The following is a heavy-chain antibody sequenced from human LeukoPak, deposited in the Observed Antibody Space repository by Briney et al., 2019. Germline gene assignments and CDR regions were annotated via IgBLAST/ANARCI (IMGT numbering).Heavy chain of an antibody. V-gene: IGHV3-9*01. D-gene: IGHD2-21*02. CDR1: GFTFDDYA. CDR2: ISWNSGSI. CDR3: AKGLTARSPYGVDV. Sequence: PGESLRLSCAASGFTFDDYAMHWVRQAPGKGLEWVSGISWNSGSIGYADSVKGRFTISRDNAKNSLYLQMNSLRTEDTALYYCAKGLTARSPYGVDVWGQGTAVTVSS. J-gene: IGHJ6*02.